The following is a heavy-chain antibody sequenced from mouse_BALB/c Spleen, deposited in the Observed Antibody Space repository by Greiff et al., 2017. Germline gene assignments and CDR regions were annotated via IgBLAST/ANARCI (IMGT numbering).Heavy chain of an antibody. V-gene: IGHV1S56*01. CDR1: GYTFTSYY. D-gene: IGHD1-2*01. CDR3: ARLLLRLGFDY. J-gene: IGHJ2*01. Sequence: VQLQQSGPELVKPGASVRISCKASGYTFTSYYIHWVKQRPGQGLEWIGWIYPGNVNTKYNEKFKGKATLTADKSSSTAYMQLSSLTSEDSAVYFCARLLLRLGFDYWGQGTTLTVSS. CDR2: IYPGNVNT.